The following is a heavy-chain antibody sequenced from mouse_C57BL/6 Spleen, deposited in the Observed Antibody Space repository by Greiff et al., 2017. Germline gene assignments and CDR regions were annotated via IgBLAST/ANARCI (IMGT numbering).Heavy chain of an antibody. CDR1: GYTFTSYW. Sequence: QVQLQQPGAELVRPGSSVKLSCKASGYTFTSYWMHWVKQRPIQGLEWIGNIDPSDSETHYNQKFKDKATLTVDKSSSTAYMQRSSLTAEDSAVYYCARGSGTTVVAPSDYWGQGTTLTVSS. CDR2: IDPSDSET. D-gene: IGHD1-1*01. CDR3: ARGSGTTVVAPSDY. V-gene: IGHV1-52*01. J-gene: IGHJ2*01.